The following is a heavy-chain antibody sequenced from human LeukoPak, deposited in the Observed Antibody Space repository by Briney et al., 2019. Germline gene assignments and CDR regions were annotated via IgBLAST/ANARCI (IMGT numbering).Heavy chain of an antibody. CDR2: ISYSGST. Sequence: SETLSLTCTVSGGSISSNIYYWGWIRQSPGKGLEWIGSISYSGSTHYNPSLKSRLTISVDRSNNHFSLRLSSVTAADTAVYYCARLAGYFYDSSGYPKPSSLIDFWGQGTLVTVSS. CDR1: GGSISSNIYY. CDR3: ARLAGYFYDSSGYPKPSSLIDF. V-gene: IGHV4-39*02. D-gene: IGHD3-22*01. J-gene: IGHJ4*02.